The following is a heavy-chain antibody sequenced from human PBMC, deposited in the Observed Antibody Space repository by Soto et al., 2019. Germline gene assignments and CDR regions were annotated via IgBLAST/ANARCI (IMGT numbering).Heavy chain of an antibody. J-gene: IGHJ2*01. CDR1: GFTFINYA. CDR2: ISGGGDRT. CDR3: AGKLFGSTSRPDWWYFDL. D-gene: IGHD2-2*01. Sequence: EVQLLESGGGLVQPGGSLRLSCVGSGFTFINYAMNWVRQTPGKGLEWVSTISGGGDRTFDADTVKGRFTISRDNSKNTVNLQMNSLRADDTAVYYCAGKLFGSTSRPDWWYFDLWGRGTLVTVSS. V-gene: IGHV3-23*01.